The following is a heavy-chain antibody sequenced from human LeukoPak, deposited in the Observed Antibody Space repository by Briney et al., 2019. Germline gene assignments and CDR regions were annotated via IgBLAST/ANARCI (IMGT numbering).Heavy chain of an antibody. CDR2: INHSGST. D-gene: IGHD6-19*01. V-gene: IGHV4-34*01. CDR3: ARERIAVAGTDY. Sequence: SETLSLTCAVCGVSFSGYYWSWIRQPPGKGLEWIGEINHSGSTNYNPSLKSRVTISVDTSKNQFSPKLSSVTAADTAVYYCARERIAVAGTDYWGQGTLVTVSS. CDR1: GVSFSGYY. J-gene: IGHJ4*02.